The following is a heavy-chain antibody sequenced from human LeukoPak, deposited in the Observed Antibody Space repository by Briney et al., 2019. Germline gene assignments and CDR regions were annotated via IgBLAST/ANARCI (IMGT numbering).Heavy chain of an antibody. V-gene: IGHV1-18*01. Sequence: SVKVSFKASGYTFTSYGISWVRQAPGQGLEWMGWISAYNGNTNYAQKLQGRVTMTTDTSTSTAYMELRSLRSDDTAVYYCARDRLVPAAYYYYGMDVWGQGTTVTVSS. J-gene: IGHJ6*02. CDR3: ARDRLVPAAYYYYGMDV. CDR1: GYTFTSYG. CDR2: ISAYNGNT. D-gene: IGHD2-2*01.